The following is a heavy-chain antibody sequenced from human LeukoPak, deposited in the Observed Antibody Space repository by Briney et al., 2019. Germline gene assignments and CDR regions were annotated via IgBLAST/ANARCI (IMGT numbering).Heavy chain of an antibody. V-gene: IGHV3-7*03. CDR2: IKQDGSEK. Sequence: GGSLRLSCAVSGFTFSTYLMSWVRQAPGKGLEWVANIKQDGSEKYYVDSVKGRFTISRDNAKNSLYLQMDSLRGEDTAVYYCAKDFRIGYSAHFDYWGQGALVTVSS. CDR3: AKDFRIGYSAHFDY. CDR1: GFTFSTYL. D-gene: IGHD2-21*01. J-gene: IGHJ4*02.